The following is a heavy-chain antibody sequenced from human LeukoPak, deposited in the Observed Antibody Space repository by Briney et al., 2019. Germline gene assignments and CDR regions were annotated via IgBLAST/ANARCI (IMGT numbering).Heavy chain of an antibody. CDR2: ISWNSGKI. CDR3: ARDRGLAAYYLDY. CDR1: GFTFDDHA. D-gene: IGHD3-16*01. Sequence: GGSLRLSCTASGFTFDDHAMHWGRQVPGKGLEWVSGISWNSGKIGYADFVKGRFTISRNNAKNSLYLQINSLRPDDTAVYYCARDRGLAAYYLDYWGQGTLVTVSS. J-gene: IGHJ4*02. V-gene: IGHV3-9*01.